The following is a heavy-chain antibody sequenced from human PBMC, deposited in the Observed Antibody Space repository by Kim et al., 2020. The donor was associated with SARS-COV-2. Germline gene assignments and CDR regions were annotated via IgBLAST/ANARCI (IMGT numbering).Heavy chain of an antibody. CDR3: VNTGGDLDV. Sequence: GGSLRLSCSASGFAFSDYAMHWVRQAPGKGLECVLAIINNGGRTYYADSVKGRFTVSRDNSKNMLYLQMSSLRPEDAAVYYCVNTGGDLDVWGQGTTVTVSS. CDR1: GFAFSDYA. J-gene: IGHJ6*02. V-gene: IGHV3-64D*06. CDR2: IINNGGRT. D-gene: IGHD3-16*01.